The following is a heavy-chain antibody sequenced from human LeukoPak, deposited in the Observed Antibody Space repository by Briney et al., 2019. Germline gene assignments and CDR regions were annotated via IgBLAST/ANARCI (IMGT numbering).Heavy chain of an antibody. CDR3: ARGGSYSRSRYYMDV. CDR1: GYTFTGYY. V-gene: IGHV1-2*06. Sequence: GASVKVSCKASGYTFTGYYMHWVRQAPRQGLEWMGRINPNSGGTNYAQKFQGRVTMTRDTSISTAYMELSRLRSDDTAVYYCARGGSYSRSRYYMDVWGKGTTVTVSS. D-gene: IGHD6-13*01. CDR2: INPNSGGT. J-gene: IGHJ6*03.